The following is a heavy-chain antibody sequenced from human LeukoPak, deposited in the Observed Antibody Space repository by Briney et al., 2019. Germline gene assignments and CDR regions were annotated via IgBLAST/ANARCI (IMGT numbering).Heavy chain of an antibody. J-gene: IGHJ3*02. CDR3: ARVGVAVAGRAFDI. CDR2: ISSSSSYI. D-gene: IGHD6-19*01. CDR1: GFTFSHYW. V-gene: IGHV3-21*01. Sequence: AGGSLRLSCAASGFTFSHYWMTWVRQAPGKGLEWASSISSSSSYIYYADSVKGRFTISKDNAKNSLYLQMNSLRAEDTAVYYCARVGVAVAGRAFDIWGQGTMVTVSS.